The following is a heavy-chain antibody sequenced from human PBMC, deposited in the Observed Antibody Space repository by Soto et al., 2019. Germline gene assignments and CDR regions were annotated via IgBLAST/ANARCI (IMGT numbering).Heavy chain of an antibody. CDR1: GYTFTSYA. D-gene: IGHD6-19*01. CDR3: ARVIGGWYYFDY. Sequence: VASVKVSCKASGYTFTSYAMHWVRQAPGQRLEWMGWINAGNGNTKYSQKFQGRVTITTDTSASTAYMELSSLRSEDTAVYYCARVIGGWYYFDYWGQGTLVTVSS. J-gene: IGHJ4*02. CDR2: INAGNGNT. V-gene: IGHV1-3*01.